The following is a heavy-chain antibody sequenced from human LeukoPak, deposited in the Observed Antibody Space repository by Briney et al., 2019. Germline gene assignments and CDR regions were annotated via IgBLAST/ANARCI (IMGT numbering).Heavy chain of an antibody. CDR1: GYTFTSYG. CDR3: ARDRTLIRIDIYYDSSGYYSFDY. Sequence: ASVKVSCKASGYTFTSYGISWVRQAPGQGLEWMGWISAYNGNTNYAQKLQGRVTMTTDTSTSTAYMELRSLRSDDTAVYYCARDRTLIRIDIYYDSSGYYSFDYWGQGTLVTVSS. V-gene: IGHV1-18*01. D-gene: IGHD3-22*01. J-gene: IGHJ4*02. CDR2: ISAYNGNT.